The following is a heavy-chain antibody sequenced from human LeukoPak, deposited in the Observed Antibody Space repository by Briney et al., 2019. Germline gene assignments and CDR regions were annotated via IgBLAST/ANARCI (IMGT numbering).Heavy chain of an antibody. J-gene: IGHJ4*02. Sequence: GGSLRLSCAAPEFTFSNYAMSWVRQAPGKGLEWVSGSTGTGYSTYYADSVKGRFTISRDNSKNTLYLQMNSLRAEDTAVYYCARGYYDFWSGYYQQYFDYWGQGTLVTVSS. CDR3: ARGYYDFWSGYYQQYFDY. D-gene: IGHD3-3*01. CDR1: EFTFSNYA. V-gene: IGHV3-23*01. CDR2: STGTGYST.